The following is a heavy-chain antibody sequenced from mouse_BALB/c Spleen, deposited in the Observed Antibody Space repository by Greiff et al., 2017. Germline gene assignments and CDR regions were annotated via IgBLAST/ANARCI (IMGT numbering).Heavy chain of an antibody. Sequence: EVQLQQSGPELVKPGASVKISCKASGYSFTGYYMHWVKQSHVKSLEWIGRINPYNGATSYNQNFKDKASLTVDKSSSTAYMELHSLTSEDSAVYYCARETLYGPYYIDYWGQGTTLTVSS. CDR1: GYSFTGYY. CDR3: ARETLYGPYYIDY. CDR2: INPYNGAT. V-gene: IGHV1-31*01. J-gene: IGHJ2*01. D-gene: IGHD1-2*01.